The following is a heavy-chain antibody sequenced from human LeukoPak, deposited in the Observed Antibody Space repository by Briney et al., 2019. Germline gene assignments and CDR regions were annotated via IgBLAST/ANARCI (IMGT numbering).Heavy chain of an antibody. CDR1: GFTVSSNY. CDR2: IYSGGST. CDR3: ARDQESYPGIHDY. D-gene: IGHD1-26*01. Sequence: PGGSLRLSCAASGFTVSSNYMSWVRQAPGKGLEWVSVIYSGGSTYYADSVKGRFTISRDNSKNTLYLQMNSLRAEDTAVYYCARDQESYPGIHDYWGQGTLVTVSS. J-gene: IGHJ4*02. V-gene: IGHV3-66*01.